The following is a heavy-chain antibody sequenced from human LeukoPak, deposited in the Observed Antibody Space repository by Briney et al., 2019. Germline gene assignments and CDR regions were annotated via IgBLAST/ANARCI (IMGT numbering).Heavy chain of an antibody. J-gene: IGHJ4*02. CDR2: IKQDGSEK. Sequence: GGSLRLSCAASGSTFSSYWMSWVRQAPGKGLEWVANIKQDGSEKYYVDSVKGRFTISRDNAKNSLYLQMNSLRAEDTAVYYCARGQEVSDYWGQGTLVTVSS. CDR1: GSTFSSYW. D-gene: IGHD2-21*01. V-gene: IGHV3-7*01. CDR3: ARGQEVSDY.